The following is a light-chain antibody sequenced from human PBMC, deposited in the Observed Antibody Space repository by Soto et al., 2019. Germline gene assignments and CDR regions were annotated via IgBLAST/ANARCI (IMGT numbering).Light chain of an antibody. J-gene: IGKJ1*01. V-gene: IGKV3-20*01. CDR1: QSLSNNY. CDR3: QQYGSSRT. Sequence: EIVLTQSPGTLSLSPGERATLSCRASQSLSNNYLAWYQQKPGQAPRLLIYGASSRAAGVPGRFSGSGSGTDFTLTISRLEPEDFAVYYCQQYGSSRTFGQGTKVDIK. CDR2: GAS.